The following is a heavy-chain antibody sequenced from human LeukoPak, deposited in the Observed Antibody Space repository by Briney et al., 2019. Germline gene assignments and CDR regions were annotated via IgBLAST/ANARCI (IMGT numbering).Heavy chain of an antibody. CDR1: GGSISSYY. Sequence: SETLSLTCTVSGGSISSYYWSWIRQPSGKGLEWIGYIYYSGSTNYNPSLKSRVTISVDTSKNQFSLKLSSVTAADTAVYYCARHGPANTAMYYYDSSGYYPQFDYWGQGTLVTVSS. CDR2: IYYSGST. J-gene: IGHJ4*02. V-gene: IGHV4-59*08. CDR3: ARHGPANTAMYYYDSSGYYPQFDY. D-gene: IGHD3-22*01.